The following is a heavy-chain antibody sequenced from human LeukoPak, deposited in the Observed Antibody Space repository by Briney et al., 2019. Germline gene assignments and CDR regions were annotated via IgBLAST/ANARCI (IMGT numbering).Heavy chain of an antibody. D-gene: IGHD2-2*01. J-gene: IGHJ6*03. CDR1: GFTFDDYA. V-gene: IGHV3-9*03. CDR3: AKGAAAANYYYFMDV. Sequence: TAGTLRLSCAASGFTFDDYAMHWVRQAPGKGLEWVSGISWNSGTIVYADSVKGRFTISRDNAKNSLYLQMNSLRAEDMALYYCAKGAAAANYYYFMDVWGEGTAVTVSS. CDR2: ISWNSGTI.